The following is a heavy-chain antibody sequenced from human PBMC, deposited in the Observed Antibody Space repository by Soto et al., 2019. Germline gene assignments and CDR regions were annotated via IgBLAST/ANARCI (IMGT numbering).Heavy chain of an antibody. CDR3: AGGRSGRSPPCAY. CDR1: GYPFSTFA. J-gene: IGHJ4*02. V-gene: IGHV1-3*01. CDR2: INAGSGNT. D-gene: IGHD6-19*01. Sequence: QVHLVQSGAEVRKPGASVKVSCEAPGYPFSTFAIHWLRQAPGQRLEWIGWINAGSGNTRYPQKFQDRVLITRDTAANTVYMELSSLTSEDTAVIFCAGGRSGRSPPCAYWVQGTLGTDSS.